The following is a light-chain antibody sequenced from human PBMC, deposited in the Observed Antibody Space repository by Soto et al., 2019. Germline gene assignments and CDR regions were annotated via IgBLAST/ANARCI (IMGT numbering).Light chain of an antibody. CDR2: YDD. CDR1: SSNIGNNA. J-gene: IGLJ3*02. V-gene: IGLV1-36*01. Sequence: QSVLTQPPSVSEAPRQRVTISCSGSSSNIGNNAVNWYQQLPGKAPRLLIYYDDLLPSGVSDRFSASKSGTSASLVISGLQSEDEADYYCAAWDDSLNGVMFGGGTKVTVL. CDR3: AAWDDSLNGVM.